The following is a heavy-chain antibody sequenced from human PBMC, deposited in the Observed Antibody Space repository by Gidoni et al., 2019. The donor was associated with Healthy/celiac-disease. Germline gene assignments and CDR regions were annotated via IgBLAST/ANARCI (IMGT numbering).Heavy chain of an antibody. CDR1: GFTFDDYA. CDR3: AKDGGDYDFWSGYNWFDP. Sequence: EVQLVESGGGLVQPGRSLRLSCAASGFTFDDYAMHWVRQAPGKGLGGVSGISWNSGSIGYADSVKGRFTISRDNAKNSLYLQMNSLRAEDTALYYCAKDGGDYDFWSGYNWFDPWGQGTLVTVSS. CDR2: ISWNSGSI. V-gene: IGHV3-9*01. J-gene: IGHJ5*02. D-gene: IGHD3-3*01.